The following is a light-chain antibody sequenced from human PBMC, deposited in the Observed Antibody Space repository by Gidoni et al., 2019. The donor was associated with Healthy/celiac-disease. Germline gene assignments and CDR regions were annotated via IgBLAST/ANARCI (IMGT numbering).Light chain of an antibody. Sequence: EIQMTQSPSSLSASVGDRVTITCQASQSISSYVNWYQQKPGKAPKLLISSASSLQSGVPSRFSGSGSVTDFTLTISSLQPGDFATYYCQQSYSTLIFTFGPGTKVDIK. CDR1: QSISSY. V-gene: IGKV1-39*01. CDR3: QQSYSTLIFT. J-gene: IGKJ3*01. CDR2: SAS.